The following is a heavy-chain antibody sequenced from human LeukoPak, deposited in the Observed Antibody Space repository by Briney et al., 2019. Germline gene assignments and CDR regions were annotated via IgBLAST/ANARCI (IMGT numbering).Heavy chain of an antibody. D-gene: IGHD3-22*01. CDR2: INPSGGST. V-gene: IGHV1-46*01. J-gene: IGHJ3*02. CDR1: GYTFTSYY. Sequence: ASVKVSCKASGYTFTSYYMHWVRQAPGQGLEWMGIINPSGGSTSYAQKFQGRVTMTRDTSTSTVYMELSSLRSEDTAMYYCARSGVVVIHPNAFDIWGQGTMVTVSS. CDR3: ARSGVVVIHPNAFDI.